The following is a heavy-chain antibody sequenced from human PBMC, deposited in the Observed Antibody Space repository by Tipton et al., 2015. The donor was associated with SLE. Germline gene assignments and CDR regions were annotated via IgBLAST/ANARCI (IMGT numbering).Heavy chain of an antibody. Sequence: TLSLTCTVSGGSISSSIYFWSWLRQPPGKGLEWIGYIYYSGNTNYNPSLKSRVTISVDTSKNQFSLRLTSVTAADTAVYYCARRGSGGNASQGRPFDYWGQGTLVTVTS. V-gene: IGHV4-61*05. J-gene: IGHJ4*02. CDR2: IYYSGNT. CDR3: ARRGSGGNASQGRPFDY. D-gene: IGHD2-15*01. CDR1: GGSISSSIYF.